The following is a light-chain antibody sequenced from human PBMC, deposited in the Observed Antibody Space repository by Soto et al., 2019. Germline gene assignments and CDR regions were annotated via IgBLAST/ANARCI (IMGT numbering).Light chain of an antibody. J-gene: IGLJ1*01. CDR1: SSNIGARFD. CDR3: QSYDSSLSAYV. Sequence: QSVLTQPPSVSGAPGQRVTISCTGSSSNIGARFDVHWYQQLPGSAPKLLIYSNNNRPSVVPDRFSVSRSATSASLAITGLQAADEADYYCQSYDSSLSAYVFGTATKLTVL. CDR2: SNN. V-gene: IGLV1-40*01.